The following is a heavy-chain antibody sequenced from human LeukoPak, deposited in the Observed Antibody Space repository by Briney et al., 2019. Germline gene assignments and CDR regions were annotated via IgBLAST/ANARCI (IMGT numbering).Heavy chain of an antibody. CDR3: ARHRDSSGWYDFNY. CDR1: GGSINSSNYY. Sequence: SETLSLTCTVSGGSINSSNYYWGWIRQPPGKGLEWIGSIYYSGSTYYNPSLKSRVSISVDTSKDQFSLKLSSVTAADTAVYYCARHRDSSGWYDFNYWGQGTLVTVSS. V-gene: IGHV4-39*01. J-gene: IGHJ4*02. D-gene: IGHD6-19*01. CDR2: IYYSGST.